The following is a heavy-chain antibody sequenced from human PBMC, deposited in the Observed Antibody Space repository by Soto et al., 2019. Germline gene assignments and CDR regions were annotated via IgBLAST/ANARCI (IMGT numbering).Heavy chain of an antibody. CDR2: INSRSSSI. Sequence: EVQLVESGGGLVKPGGSLRLSCAASGFTFSSYSMTWVRQAPGKGLEWVTSINSRSSSIYYADSVKGRFTISRDNAKNSLYLQMNSLRAEDTAVYYCARNPSGDYWGQGTLVTVSS. CDR3: ARNPSGDY. CDR1: GFTFSSYS. V-gene: IGHV3-21*01. D-gene: IGHD3-10*01. J-gene: IGHJ4*02.